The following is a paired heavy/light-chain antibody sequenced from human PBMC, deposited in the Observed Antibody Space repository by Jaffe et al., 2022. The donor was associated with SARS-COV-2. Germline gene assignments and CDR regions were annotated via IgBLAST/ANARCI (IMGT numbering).Heavy chain of an antibody. CDR2: IYYSGST. CDR1: GGSISSSSYY. Sequence: QLQLQESGPGLVKPSETLSLTCTVSGGSISSSSYYWGWIRQPPGKGLEWIGSIYYSGSTYYNPSLKSRVTISVDTSKNQFSLKLSSVTAADTAVYYCARHRARIAAASIRVVWGNLNWFDPWGQGTLVTVSS. J-gene: IGHJ5*02. V-gene: IGHV4-39*01. CDR3: ARHRARIAAASIRVVWGNLNWFDP. D-gene: IGHD6-13*01.
Light chain of an antibody. V-gene: IGKV1-39*01. J-gene: IGKJ1*01. CDR3: QQSYSTPQ. Sequence: DIQMTQSPSSLSASVGDRVTITCRASQSISSYLNWYQQKPGKAPKLLIYAASSLQSGVPSRFSGSGSGTDFTLTISSLQPEDFATYYCQQSYSTPQFGQGTKVEIK. CDR1: QSISSY. CDR2: AAS.